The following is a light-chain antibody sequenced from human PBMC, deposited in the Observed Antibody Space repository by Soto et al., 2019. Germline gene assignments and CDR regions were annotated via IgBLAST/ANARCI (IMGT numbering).Light chain of an antibody. V-gene: IGLV1-44*01. CDR1: SSNIGDNP. Sequence: QSVLTQPPSASGTPGQRVTIPCSGSSSNIGDNPVNWYQQVPGAAPKLLIYINDQRPSGVPDRFSGSKSGTSASLAISGLQPEDEADYYCAAWDDSLNALFGTGTKLTVL. CDR3: AAWDDSLNAL. J-gene: IGLJ1*01. CDR2: IND.